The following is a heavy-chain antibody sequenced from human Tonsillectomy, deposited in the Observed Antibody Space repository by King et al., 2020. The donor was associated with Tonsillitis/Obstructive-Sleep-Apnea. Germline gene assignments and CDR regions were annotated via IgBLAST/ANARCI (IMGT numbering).Heavy chain of an antibody. V-gene: IGHV4-34*01. CDR1: GGSFSGYY. CDR2: INHSGST. CDR3: ARLRVVAASYYYYYYMDV. D-gene: IGHD2-15*01. J-gene: IGHJ6*03. Sequence: VQLQQWGAGLLKPSETLSLTCAVYGGSFSGYYWSWIRQPPGKGLGWIGEINHSGSTNYNPSLKRRVTISVDTSKNQFSLKLSPVTAADTAVYYCARLRVVAASYYYYYYMDVWGKGTTVTVSS.